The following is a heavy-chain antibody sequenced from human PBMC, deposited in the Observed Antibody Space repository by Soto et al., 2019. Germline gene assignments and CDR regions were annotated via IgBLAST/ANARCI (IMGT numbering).Heavy chain of an antibody. D-gene: IGHD1-26*01. CDR1: GGSVSSDYW. Sequence: QVQLQESGPGVVKPSGTLSLTCAVSGGSVSSDYWWSWVRLPPGKGVEWIGEIYHSGRTNYNPSLKRRVTISLDKSTNQSSLILNSVTAADTAVYYCERERPSYGRNFDYWGQGTLVTVSS. CDR3: ERERPSYGRNFDY. CDR2: IYHSGRT. J-gene: IGHJ4*02. V-gene: IGHV4-4*02.